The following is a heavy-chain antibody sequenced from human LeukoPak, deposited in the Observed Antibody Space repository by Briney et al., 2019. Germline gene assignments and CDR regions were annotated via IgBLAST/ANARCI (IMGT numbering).Heavy chain of an antibody. V-gene: IGHV4-59*12. CDR1: GGSISSYY. Sequence: SETLSLTCTVSGGSISSYYWSWIRQPPGKGLEWIGYIYYSGSTNYNPSLKSRVTISVDTSKNQFSLKLSSVTAADTAVYYCARDGGHSYGSGYYMDIWGKGTTVTVSS. CDR3: ARDGGHSYGSGYYMDI. CDR2: IYYSGST. D-gene: IGHD5-18*01. J-gene: IGHJ6*03.